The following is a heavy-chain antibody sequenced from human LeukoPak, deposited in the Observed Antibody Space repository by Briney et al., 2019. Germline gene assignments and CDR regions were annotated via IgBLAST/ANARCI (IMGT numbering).Heavy chain of an antibody. J-gene: IGHJ5*02. CDR3: ARDPSLAYCGGDCLGTTWFDP. D-gene: IGHD2-21*02. CDR1: GGSISSYY. V-gene: IGHV4-59*12. Sequence: SETLSLTCTVSGGSISSYYWSWIRQPPGKGLEWIGYIYYSGSTNYNPSLKSRATISVDTSKNQFSLKLSSVTAADTAVYYCARDPSLAYCGGDCLGTTWFDPWGQGTLVTVSS. CDR2: IYYSGST.